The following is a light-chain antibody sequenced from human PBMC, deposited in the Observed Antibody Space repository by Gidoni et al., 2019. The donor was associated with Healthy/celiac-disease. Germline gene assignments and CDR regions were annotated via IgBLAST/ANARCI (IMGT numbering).Light chain of an antibody. CDR2: DAS. V-gene: IGKV3-11*01. Sequence: EIVLTQSPATLSLSPGERATLSCRASQSVSSYLAWYQQKPGQAPRLLISDASNRATGIPARFSGSGSGTDFTLTISSLEPEDFAVYYCQQRSNWQTFXXXTKVEIK. CDR1: QSVSSY. J-gene: IGKJ1*01. CDR3: QQRSNWQT.